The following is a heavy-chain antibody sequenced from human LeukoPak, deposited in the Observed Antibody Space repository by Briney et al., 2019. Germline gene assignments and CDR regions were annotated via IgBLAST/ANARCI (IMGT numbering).Heavy chain of an antibody. CDR2: IYYTGNT. D-gene: IGHD3-10*01. V-gene: IGHV4-59*07. CDR3: AGARGGAYGFAFDS. J-gene: IGHJ4*02. CDR1: GGSITTYV. Sequence: SDTLSLTCTVSGGSITTYVWSWIRQPPGKGLECIGYIYYTGNTNYSPSLRNRVTISVDTSKNQFSLKLNSVTAADTALYFCAGARGGAYGFAFDSWGQGTLVTVSS.